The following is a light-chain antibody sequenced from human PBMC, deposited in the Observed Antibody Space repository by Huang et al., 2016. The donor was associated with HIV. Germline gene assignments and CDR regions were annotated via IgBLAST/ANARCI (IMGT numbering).Light chain of an antibody. CDR1: HDISNS. CDR3: QQYYVAPMYT. V-gene: IGKV1-NL1*01. J-gene: IGKJ2*01. Sequence: DIQMTQSPSSLSASVGDRVTITCRASHDISNSLAWYQQKLGKSPKNLVYDASKLESGGPARFSGWGSGADDTLTINSLQPEDFATYYCQQYYVAPMYTFGQGTKLEIK. CDR2: DAS.